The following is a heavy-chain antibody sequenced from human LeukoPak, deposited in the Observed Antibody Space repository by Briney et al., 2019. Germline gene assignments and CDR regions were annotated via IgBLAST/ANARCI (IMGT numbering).Heavy chain of an antibody. CDR1: GFTFSSYS. V-gene: IGHV3-33*08. Sequence: PGGSLRLSCAASGFTFSSYSVNWVRQAPGKGLEWVAVIWYDGSNKYYADSVKGRFTISRDNSKNTLYLQMNSLRAEDTAVYYCARAGRNSNGRFAYWGQGTLVTVSS. J-gene: IGHJ4*02. CDR3: ARAGRNSNGRFAY. CDR2: IWYDGSNK. D-gene: IGHD4-11*01.